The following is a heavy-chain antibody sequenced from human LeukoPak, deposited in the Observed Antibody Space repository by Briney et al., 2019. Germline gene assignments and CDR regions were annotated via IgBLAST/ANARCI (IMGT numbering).Heavy chain of an antibody. CDR1: GFTFSSYA. D-gene: IGHD3-22*01. V-gene: IGHV3-23*01. J-gene: IGHJ3*02. Sequence: GGSLRLSCAASGFTFSSYAMSWARQAPGKGLEWISGISGSGGNTYYADSVKGRFTISRGISKNTLYLQMNSLRAEDTAVYYCAKVKPYYYDSSGYHGEAFDIWGQGTMVTVSS. CDR2: ISGSGGNT. CDR3: AKVKPYYYDSSGYHGEAFDI.